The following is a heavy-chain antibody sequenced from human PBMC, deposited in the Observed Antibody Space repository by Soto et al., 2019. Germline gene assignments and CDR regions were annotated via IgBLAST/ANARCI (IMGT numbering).Heavy chain of an antibody. D-gene: IGHD2-8*01. CDR2: IGGSGGST. J-gene: IGHJ4*02. Sequence: EVQLLESGGGLVQPGGSLRLSCAASGFAFSNYAMSWVRQAPGKGLEWVSTIGGSGGSTHYAYSVKGRFTFSRDNSKNTLYLQMNSLRAEDTAVYYCAKGSCTNGVCYPDYWGQGTLVTVSS. CDR1: GFAFSNYA. CDR3: AKGSCTNGVCYPDY. V-gene: IGHV3-23*01.